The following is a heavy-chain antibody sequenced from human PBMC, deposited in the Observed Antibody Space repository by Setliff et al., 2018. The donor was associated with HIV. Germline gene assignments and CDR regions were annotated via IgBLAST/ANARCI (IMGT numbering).Heavy chain of an antibody. CDR2: MYHSGPA. J-gene: IGHJ3*02. CDR3: ARHVPGTRDASDI. Sequence: PSETLSLTCSVSGGSITNDNNYWGWIRQSPRKGLEWIGTMYHSGPAYYNPSLKSRVTISVDTSKNQFSLKLTSVSAADTAAYYCARHVPGTRDASDIWGQGTMVTVSS. D-gene: IGHD3-10*02. CDR1: GGSITNDNNY. V-gene: IGHV4-39*01.